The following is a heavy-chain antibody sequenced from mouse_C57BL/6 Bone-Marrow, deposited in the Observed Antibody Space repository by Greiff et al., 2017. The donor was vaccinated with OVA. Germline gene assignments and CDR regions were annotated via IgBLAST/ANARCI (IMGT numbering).Heavy chain of an antibody. CDR1: GYTFTDHT. V-gene: IGHV1-78*01. D-gene: IGHD1-1*01. J-gene: IGHJ1*03. Sequence: QVQLQQSDAELVKPGASVKISCKVSGYTFTDHTIHWMKQRPEQGLEWIGYIYPRDGSTKYNEKFKGKATLTADKSSSTAYMQLNSLTSEDSAVYFCARPYYYGSSYHWYFDVWGTGTTGTVSS. CDR2: IYPRDGST. CDR3: ARPYYYGSSYHWYFDV.